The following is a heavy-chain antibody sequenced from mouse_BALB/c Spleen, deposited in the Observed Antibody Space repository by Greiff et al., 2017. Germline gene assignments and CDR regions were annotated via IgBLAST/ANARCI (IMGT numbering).Heavy chain of an antibody. D-gene: IGHD2-14*01. J-gene: IGHJ4*01. CDR1: GYTFTDYA. V-gene: IGHV1S137*01. CDR2: ISTYYGDA. Sequence: VKLVESGAELVRPGVSVKISCKGSGYTFTDYAMHWVKQSHAKSLEWIGVISTYYGDASYNQKFKGKATMTVDKSSSTAYMELARLTSEDSAIYYCARSDYRYGDAMDYWGQGTSVTVSS. CDR3: ARSDYRYGDAMDY.